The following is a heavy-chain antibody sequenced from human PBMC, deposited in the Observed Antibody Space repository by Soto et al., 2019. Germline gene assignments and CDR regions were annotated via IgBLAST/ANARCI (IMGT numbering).Heavy chain of an antibody. J-gene: IGHJ5*01. CDR2: IHYTGTT. CDR3: VRYGRSTANRIAP. Sequence: SETLSLTCTVSGVSISGGGYYWSWIRRFPGKCLEWIGYIHYTGTTYYNPSLKSRLTLSVETSKNQFSLKLSSVTVADTAVYYFVRYGRSTANRIAPWGQGTPVTVSS. D-gene: IGHD2-2*01. CDR1: GVSISGGGYY. V-gene: IGHV4-31*03.